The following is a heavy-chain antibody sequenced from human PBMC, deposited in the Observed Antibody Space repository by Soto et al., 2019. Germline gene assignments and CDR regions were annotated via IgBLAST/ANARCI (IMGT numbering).Heavy chain of an antibody. CDR3: ARVVFYSSGWSDLD. J-gene: IGHJ1*01. CDR1: GFTFSSYS. CDR2: ISSSSSTI. D-gene: IGHD6-19*01. V-gene: IGHV3-48*01. Sequence: GGSLRLSCAASGFTFSSYSMNWVRQAPGKGLEWVSYISSSSSTIYYADSVKGRFTISRDNAKNSLYLQMNSLRAEDTAVYYCARVVFYSSGWSDLDWGPGTLVIVSS.